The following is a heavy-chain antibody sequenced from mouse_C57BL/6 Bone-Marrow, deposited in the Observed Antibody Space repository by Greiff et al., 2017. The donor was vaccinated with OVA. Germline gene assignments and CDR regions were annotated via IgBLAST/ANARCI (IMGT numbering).Heavy chain of an antibody. J-gene: IGHJ2*01. CDR2: IYPRDGST. CDR1: GYTFTDYT. CDR3: AKSDGYWSYYFDY. D-gene: IGHD2-3*01. Sequence: VQLQQPDAELVKPGASVKISCKASGYTFTDYTIHWMKQRPEQGLEWIGYIYPRDGSTKYNEKFKGKATLTADKSSSTAYMQLNSLTSEDSAVYFVAKSDGYWSYYFDYWGQGTALTVSS. V-gene: IGHV1-78*01.